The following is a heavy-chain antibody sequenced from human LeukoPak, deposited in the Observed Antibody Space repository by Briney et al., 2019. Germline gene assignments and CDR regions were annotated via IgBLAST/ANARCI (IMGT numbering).Heavy chain of an antibody. CDR1: GFTFSRHW. J-gene: IGHJ6*02. CDR3: ARGRSYGVDV. V-gene: IGHV3-74*03. Sequence: PGGSLRLSCAASGFTFSRHWMHWVRQVPGKGLVWVSGIETDGSTTTYADSVRGRFTISRDYAKNTLYLQMNSLRAEDTAVYFCARGRSYGVDVWGQGTTVTGSS. CDR2: IETDGSTT.